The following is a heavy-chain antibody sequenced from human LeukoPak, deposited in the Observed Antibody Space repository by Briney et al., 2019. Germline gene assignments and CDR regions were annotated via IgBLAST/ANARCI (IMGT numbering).Heavy chain of an antibody. Sequence: SETLSLTCSVSGGSISSSSYYWDWIRQPPGKGLEWIGSIYYSGSTYYNPSLKSRVTISVDTSKNQFSLKLNSVTAADTAVYYCAGRIAAATKRYFDYWGQGTLVTVSS. J-gene: IGHJ4*02. D-gene: IGHD6-13*01. CDR3: AGRIAAATKRYFDY. CDR2: IYYSGST. CDR1: GGSISSSSYY. V-gene: IGHV4-39*07.